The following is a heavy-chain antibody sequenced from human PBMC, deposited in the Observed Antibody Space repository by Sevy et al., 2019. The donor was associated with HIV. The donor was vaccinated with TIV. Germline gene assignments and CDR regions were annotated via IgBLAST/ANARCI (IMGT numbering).Heavy chain of an antibody. Sequence: SVKVSCKASGGTFSSYAISWVRQAPGQGLEWMGGIIPIFGTANYAQKFQGRVTITADESTSTAYMELSSLRSEDTAVYYCARDKYFDLGPHHYYYGMDVWGQGTTVTVSS. CDR1: GGTFSSYA. J-gene: IGHJ6*02. D-gene: IGHD3-9*01. CDR3: ARDKYFDLGPHHYYYGMDV. CDR2: IIPIFGTA. V-gene: IGHV1-69*13.